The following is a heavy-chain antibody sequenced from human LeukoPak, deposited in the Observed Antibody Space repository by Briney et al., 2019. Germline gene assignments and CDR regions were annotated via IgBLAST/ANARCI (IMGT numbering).Heavy chain of an antibody. CDR3: ARGSSGRGPFDY. D-gene: IGHD3-10*01. V-gene: IGHV4-34*01. CDR2: INHSGST. CDR1: SGSFSGYY. Sequence: SETLSLTCAVYSGSFSGYYWSWIRQPPGKGLEWIGEINHSGSTNYNPSLKSRVTISVDTSKNQFSLKLSSVTAADTAVYYCARGSSGRGPFDYWGQGTLVTVSS. J-gene: IGHJ4*02.